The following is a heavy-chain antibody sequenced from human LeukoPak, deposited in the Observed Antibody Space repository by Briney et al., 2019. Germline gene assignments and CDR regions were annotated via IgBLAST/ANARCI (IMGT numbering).Heavy chain of an antibody. CDR2: INPDDGST. V-gene: IGHV1-18*01. D-gene: IGHD3-10*01. CDR1: GYTFTTYS. Sequence: ASVQVSCKTSGYTFTTYSLTWARQAPGQGLEWVGWINPDDGSTKYAQNVQVRVTLSIDTATGISYMEVRSLRSDDTAVYYCARDADGSGTLLDYWGQGTLVTVSS. CDR3: ARDADGSGTLLDY. J-gene: IGHJ4*02.